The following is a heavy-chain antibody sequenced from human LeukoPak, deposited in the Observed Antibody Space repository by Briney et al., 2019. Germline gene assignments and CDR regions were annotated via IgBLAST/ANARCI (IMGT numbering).Heavy chain of an antibody. V-gene: IGHV3-48*01. J-gene: IGHJ3*02. CDR1: GFTFSTYY. D-gene: IGHD6-19*01. CDR2: ISSSSSTI. CDR3: ARDRTKYSSGWSDAFDI. Sequence: GGSLRLSCAASGFTFSTYYMNWVRQAPGKGLEWVSYISSSSSTIYYADSVKGRFTISRDNAKNSLYLQMNSLRAEDMALYYCARDRTKYSSGWSDAFDIWGQGTMVTVSS.